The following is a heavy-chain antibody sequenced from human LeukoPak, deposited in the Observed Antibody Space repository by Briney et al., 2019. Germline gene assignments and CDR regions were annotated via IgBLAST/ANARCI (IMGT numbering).Heavy chain of an antibody. CDR2: ISSSSSYI. V-gene: IGHV3-21*01. CDR1: GFTFSSYS. CDR3: ARDRDSSGYYYVLLDY. J-gene: IGHJ4*02. D-gene: IGHD3-22*01. Sequence: PGGSLRLSCAGSGFTFSSYSMNWVRQAPGKGLEWVSSISSSSSYIYYADSVKGRFTISRDNAKNSLYLQMNSLRAEDTAVYYCARDRDSSGYYYVLLDYWGQGTLVTVSS.